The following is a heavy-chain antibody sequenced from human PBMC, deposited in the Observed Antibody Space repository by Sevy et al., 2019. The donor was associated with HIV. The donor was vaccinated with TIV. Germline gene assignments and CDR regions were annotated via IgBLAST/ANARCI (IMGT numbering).Heavy chain of an antibody. Sequence: GGSLRLSCAASGFTFSSYGMHWVRQAPGKGLEWVAVISYDGSNKYYADSVKGRFTISRDNSKNTLYLQMNSLRAEDTAVYYCAKSVRIAAAGPLMYYYYGMDVWGQGTTVTVSS. V-gene: IGHV3-30*18. D-gene: IGHD6-13*01. CDR2: ISYDGSNK. J-gene: IGHJ6*02. CDR1: GFTFSSYG. CDR3: AKSVRIAAAGPLMYYYYGMDV.